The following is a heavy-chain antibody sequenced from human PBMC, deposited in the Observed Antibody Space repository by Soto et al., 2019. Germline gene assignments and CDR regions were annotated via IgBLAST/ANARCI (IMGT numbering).Heavy chain of an antibody. Sequence: QVQLVESGGGVVQPGRSLRLSCAASGFTFGSYGMHWVRQAPGKGLEWVAVIWYDGSNKYYADSVKGRFTISRDNSKNTLYLQMNSLRAEDTAVYYCARDILTGYYCPDYWGQGTLVTVSS. J-gene: IGHJ4*02. V-gene: IGHV3-33*01. CDR2: IWYDGSNK. CDR3: ARDILTGYYCPDY. D-gene: IGHD3-9*01. CDR1: GFTFGSYG.